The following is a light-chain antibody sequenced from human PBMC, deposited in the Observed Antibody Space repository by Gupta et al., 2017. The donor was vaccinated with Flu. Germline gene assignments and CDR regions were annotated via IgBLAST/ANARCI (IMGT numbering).Light chain of an antibody. J-gene: IGLJ3*02. CDR2: EVS. V-gene: IGLV2-23*02. Sequence: ITISGTGTSSEGGSDNLVSWYQQDPGKAPRLMINEVSKRPSGVSNRFSGSKSGNTASLTSSGRQDEDEADYYCCANAGSSNLVFGGGTKLTVL. CDR1: SSEGGSDNL. CDR3: CANAGSSNLV.